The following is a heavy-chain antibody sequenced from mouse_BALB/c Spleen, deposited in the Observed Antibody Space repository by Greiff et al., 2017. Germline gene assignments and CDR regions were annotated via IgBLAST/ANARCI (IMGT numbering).Heavy chain of an antibody. CDR2: IDPENGNT. CDR3: AIMITTFAY. J-gene: IGHJ3*01. V-gene: IGHV14-1*02. CDR1: GFNIKDYY. Sequence: EVQLQQSGAELVRPGALVKLSCKASGFNIKDYYMHWVKQRPEQGLEWIGWIDPENGNTIYDPKFQGKASITADTSSNTAYLQLSSLTSEDTAVYYCAIMITTFAYWGQGTLVTVSA. D-gene: IGHD2-4*01.